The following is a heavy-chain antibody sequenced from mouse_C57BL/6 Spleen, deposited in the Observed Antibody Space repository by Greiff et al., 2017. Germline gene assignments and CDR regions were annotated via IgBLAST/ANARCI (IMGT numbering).Heavy chain of an antibody. CDR3: ARSTMVTTGAY. V-gene: IGHV1-82*01. CDR2: IYPGDGDT. D-gene: IGHD2-2*01. J-gene: IGHJ3*01. CDR1: GYAFSSSW. Sequence: QVHVKQSGPELVKPGASVKISCKASGYAFSSSWMNWVKQRPGKGLEWIGRIYPGDGDTNYNGKFKGKATLTADKSSSTAYMQLSSLTSEDSAVYFCARSTMVTTGAYWGQGTLVTVSA.